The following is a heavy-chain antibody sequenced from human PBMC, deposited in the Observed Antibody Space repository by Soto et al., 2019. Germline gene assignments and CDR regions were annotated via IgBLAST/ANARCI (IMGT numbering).Heavy chain of an antibody. D-gene: IGHD6-13*01. CDR3: ATEPVESIWRIGSWGIDN. J-gene: IGHJ4*02. V-gene: IGHV3-33*03. CDR2: VWYDGRQN. CDR1: GFTFTNYV. Sequence: QVHLVESGGGVVQPGRSLRLSCATSGFTFTNYVMHWVRQTPGKGLEWVANVWYDGRQNLNADLAKGRFTISRDNSENTVSLKMTRLRVEDTAVYYCATEPVESIWRIGSWGIDNWGQGTLVTVSS.